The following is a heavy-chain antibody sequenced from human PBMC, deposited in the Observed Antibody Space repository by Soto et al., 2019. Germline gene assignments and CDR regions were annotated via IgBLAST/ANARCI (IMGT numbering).Heavy chain of an antibody. CDR3: ARHMEANRASFYSYGMEI. CDR1: GYNFINYY. CDR2: IYPADPDP. J-gene: IGHJ6*02. D-gene: IGHD3-10*01. V-gene: IGHV5-51*01. Sequence: PGESLKISCEGSGYNFINYYITWVRQMPGKGLEWMGIIYPADPDPIYSPSFQGLVTISADKSINTAYLQWSSLKASDTAMYYCARHMEANRASFYSYGMEIWGQGTTVNVAS.